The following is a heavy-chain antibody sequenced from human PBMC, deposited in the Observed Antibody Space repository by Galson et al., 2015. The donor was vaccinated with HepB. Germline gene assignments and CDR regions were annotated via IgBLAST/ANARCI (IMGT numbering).Heavy chain of an antibody. D-gene: IGHD1-14*01. Sequence: SLRLSCAASGFIFSDYWMHWVRQGPGKGLVWVSRINTDGSRTNYADSVKGQFTISRDNAKNTLYLQMNSLRAEDTAVYYCARGWAHRVGAFDYWGQGTLVTVSS. J-gene: IGHJ4*02. CDR2: INTDGSRT. CDR3: ARGWAHRVGAFDY. V-gene: IGHV3-74*01. CDR1: GFIFSDYW.